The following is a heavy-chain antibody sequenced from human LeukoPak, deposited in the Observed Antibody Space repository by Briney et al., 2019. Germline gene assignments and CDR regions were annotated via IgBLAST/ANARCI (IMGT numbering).Heavy chain of an antibody. V-gene: IGHV3-7*01. D-gene: IGHD3-3*01. CDR1: GFTVSSNY. J-gene: IGHJ4*02. CDR3: ARVDFWSGYSDY. Sequence: GGSLRLSCAASGFTVSSNYMSWVRQAPGKGLEWVANIKKDGSEKYYVDSVKGRFTISRDNAKNSLYLQMNSLRAEDTAVYYCARVDFWSGYSDYWGQGTLVTVSS. CDR2: IKKDGSEK.